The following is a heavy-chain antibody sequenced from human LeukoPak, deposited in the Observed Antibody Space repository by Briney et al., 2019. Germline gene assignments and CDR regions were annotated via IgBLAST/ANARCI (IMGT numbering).Heavy chain of an antibody. CDR1: GFTFSSYW. J-gene: IGHJ4*02. Sequence: GGSLRLSCAASGFTFSSYWMSWVRQAPGKGLEWVANIKQDGSEKYYVDSVKGRFTISRDNARNSLYLQMNSLRAEDTAVYYCAREELLWFGELYPSFDYWGQGTLVTVSS. CDR2: IKQDGSEK. V-gene: IGHV3-7*01. D-gene: IGHD3-10*01. CDR3: AREELLWFGELYPSFDY.